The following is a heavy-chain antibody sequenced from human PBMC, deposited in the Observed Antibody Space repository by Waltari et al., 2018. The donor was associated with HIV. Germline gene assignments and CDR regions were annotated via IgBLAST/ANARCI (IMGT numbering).Heavy chain of an antibody. V-gene: IGHV3-15*01. CDR3: TSTGGGITDY. Sequence: EVQLVESGGGLVKPGESLRLSCAASGFTPTNAWMSLVRQAPGKGVEWVGRIKSEYDGGTTDYAAPVKGRFTISRDDSKNALYLQMNSLKTEDTALYYCTSTGGGITDYWGQGTLVTVSS. CDR2: IKSEYDGGTT. J-gene: IGHJ4*02. CDR1: GFTPTNAW. D-gene: IGHD2-15*01.